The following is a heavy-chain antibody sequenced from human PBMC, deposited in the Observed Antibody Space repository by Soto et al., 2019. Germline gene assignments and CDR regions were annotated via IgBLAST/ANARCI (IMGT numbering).Heavy chain of an antibody. D-gene: IGHD5-18*01. CDR2: ISYDGGNK. CDR3: AKDWGGEGYSYASTIDY. CDR1: GFTFSSHG. J-gene: IGHJ4*02. V-gene: IGHV3-30*18. Sequence: SLRLSCAASGFTFSSHGMHWVRQAPGKGLEWVAVISYDGGNKYYADSVKGRFTISRDNSKNTLYLQMNGLRAEDTALYYCAKDWGGEGYSYASTIDYWGQGSLVTVSS.